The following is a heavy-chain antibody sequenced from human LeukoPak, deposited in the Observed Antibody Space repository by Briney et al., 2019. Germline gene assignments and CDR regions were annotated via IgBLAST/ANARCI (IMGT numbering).Heavy chain of an antibody. Sequence: PGGSLRLSCAASGFTFSSYWMSWVRQAPGKGLEWLANIKQDGSEKYYVDSVKGRFTISRDNAKNSLYLQMNSLRAEDTAVYYCARVGAAAGTGVYYYYGMDVWGQGTTVTVSS. CDR2: IKQDGSEK. D-gene: IGHD6-13*01. V-gene: IGHV3-7*01. CDR3: ARVGAAAGTGVYYYYGMDV. J-gene: IGHJ6*02. CDR1: GFTFSSYW.